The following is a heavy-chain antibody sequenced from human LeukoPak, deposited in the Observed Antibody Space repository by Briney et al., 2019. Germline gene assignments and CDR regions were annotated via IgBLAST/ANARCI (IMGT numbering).Heavy chain of an antibody. CDR2: ISSSSSYI. CDR1: GFTFSSYS. CDR3: ARENFESSGWDV. V-gene: IGHV3-21*01. Sequence: PGGSLRLSCAASGFTFSSYSMNWVRQAPGKGLEWVSSISSSSSYIYYADSVKGRFTISRDNAKNSLYLQMNSLRAEDTAVYYCARENFESSGWDVWGQGALVTVSS. J-gene: IGHJ4*02. D-gene: IGHD3-22*01.